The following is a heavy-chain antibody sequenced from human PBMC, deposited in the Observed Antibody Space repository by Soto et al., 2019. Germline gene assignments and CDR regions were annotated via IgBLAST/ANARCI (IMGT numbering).Heavy chain of an antibody. CDR3: ARTKTSSTSFHVDY. D-gene: IGHD2-2*01. CDR1: GGSISSGDYY. J-gene: IGHJ4*02. V-gene: IGHV4-31*03. CDR2: IYYSGST. Sequence: SETLSLTCTVSGGSISSGDYYWTWIRQHPGKGLGWIGYIYYSGSTKHNPSLKSRITISVDTSKNQFSLKLNSVTAADTAVYYCARTKTSSTSFHVDYWGQGTQVTVSS.